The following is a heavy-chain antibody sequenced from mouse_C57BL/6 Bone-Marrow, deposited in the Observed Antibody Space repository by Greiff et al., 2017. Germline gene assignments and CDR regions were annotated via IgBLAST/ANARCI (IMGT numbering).Heavy chain of an antibody. V-gene: IGHV1-82*01. D-gene: IGHD1-1*01. J-gene: IGHJ3*01. CDR3: ALYGSSRFAY. CDR1: GYAFSSSW. CDR2: IYPGDGDT. Sequence: QVQLQQSGPELVKPGASVKISCKASGYAFSSSWMNWVKQRPGKGLEWIGRIYPGDGDTNYNGKFKGKATLTADKSSSTAYMQLSSLTSEDSAVYFCALYGSSRFAYWGQGTLVTVSA.